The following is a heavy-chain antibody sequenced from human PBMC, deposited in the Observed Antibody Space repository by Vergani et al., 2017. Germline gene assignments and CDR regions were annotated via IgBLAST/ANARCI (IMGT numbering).Heavy chain of an antibody. J-gene: IGHJ2*01. CDR1: GYTFTSYG. Sequence: QVQLVQSGAEVKKPGASVKVSCKASGYTFTSYGISWVRQAPGQGLEWMGWISAYNGNTNYAQKLQGRVTMTTDTSTSTAYMELRSLRSDDTAVYYCAREHIVVVPAAIRGHYWYFDLWGRGTLVTVSS. D-gene: IGHD2-2*02. CDR3: AREHIVVVPAAIRGHYWYFDL. V-gene: IGHV1-18*01. CDR2: ISAYNGNT.